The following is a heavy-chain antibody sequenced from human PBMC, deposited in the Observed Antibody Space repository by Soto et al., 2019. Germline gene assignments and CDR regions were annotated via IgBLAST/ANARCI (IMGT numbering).Heavy chain of an antibody. CDR3: AKDAVNIVATMIVAYYYYYMDV. Sequence: GGSLRLSCAASGFTFSSYAMSWVRQAPGKGLEWVSAISGSGGSTYYADSVKGRFTISRDNSKNTLYLQMNSLRAEDTAVYYCAKDAVNIVATMIVAYYYYYMDVWGKGTTVTVSS. J-gene: IGHJ6*03. CDR2: ISGSGGST. CDR1: GFTFSSYA. V-gene: IGHV3-23*01. D-gene: IGHD5-12*01.